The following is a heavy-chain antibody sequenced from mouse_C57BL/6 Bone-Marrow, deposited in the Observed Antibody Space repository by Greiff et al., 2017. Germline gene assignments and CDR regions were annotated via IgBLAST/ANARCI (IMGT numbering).Heavy chain of an antibody. CDR1: GYTFTSYG. Sequence: QVQLQQSGAELARPGASVKLSCKASGYTFTSYGISWVKQRTGQGLEWIGEIYPRSGNTYYNEKFKGKATLTADKSSSTAYMELRSLTSEDSAVYFCARADDSSYPWFAYWGQGTLVTVSA. D-gene: IGHD1-1*01. CDR2: IYPRSGNT. J-gene: IGHJ3*01. V-gene: IGHV1-81*01. CDR3: ARADDSSYPWFAY.